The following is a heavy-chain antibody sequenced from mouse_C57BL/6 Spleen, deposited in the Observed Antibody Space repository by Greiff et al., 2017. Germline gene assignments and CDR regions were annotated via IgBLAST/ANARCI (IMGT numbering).Heavy chain of an antibody. CDR1: GFTFSDYY. V-gene: IGHV5-16*01. CDR3: ESECPVYYFDY. J-gene: IGHJ2*01. CDR2: INYDGSTT. Sequence: EVKLMESEGGLVQPGSSMKLSCTASGFTFSDYYMPWVRQVPEQGLEWVANINYDGSTTYYLDSLKSRFIISRDNAKNMLYLQMNSLKSEDTATYYCESECPVYYFDYWGQGTTLTVSS. D-gene: IGHD6-1*01.